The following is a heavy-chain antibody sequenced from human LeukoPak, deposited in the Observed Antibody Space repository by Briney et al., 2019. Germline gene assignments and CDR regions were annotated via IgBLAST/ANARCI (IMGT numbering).Heavy chain of an antibody. Sequence: ASVKVSCKASGYSFTSYAMHWARQAPGQRLEWMGWINVGNGDTKYSQKFQGRVTITRDTSAGTAYMELSSLRSEDTAVYYCARVSYASGAFDIWGQGTTVTVSS. V-gene: IGHV1-3*01. CDR1: GYSFTSYA. D-gene: IGHD2-2*01. CDR3: ARVSYASGAFDI. CDR2: INVGNGDT. J-gene: IGHJ3*02.